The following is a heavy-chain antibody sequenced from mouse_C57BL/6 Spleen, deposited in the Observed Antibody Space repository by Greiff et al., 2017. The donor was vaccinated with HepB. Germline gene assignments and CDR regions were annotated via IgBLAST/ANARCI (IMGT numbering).Heavy chain of an antibody. V-gene: IGHV5-4*01. CDR3: ARDQDYGSREVFAY. J-gene: IGHJ3*01. Sequence: EVQGVESGGGLVKPGGSLKLSCAASGFTFSSYAMSWVRQTPEKRLEWVATISDGGSYTYYPDNVKGRVTITRDNAKNNLYLQMSHLKSEDTAMYYCARDQDYGSREVFAYWGQGTLVTVSA. D-gene: IGHD1-1*01. CDR2: ISDGGSYT. CDR1: GFTFSSYA.